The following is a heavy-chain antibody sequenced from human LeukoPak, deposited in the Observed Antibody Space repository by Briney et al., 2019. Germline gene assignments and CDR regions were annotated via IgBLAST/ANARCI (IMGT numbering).Heavy chain of an antibody. CDR2: IKEDGSEK. J-gene: IGHJ4*02. CDR1: GFSFSSYW. V-gene: IGHV3-7*01. Sequence: GGSLRLSCAASGFSFSSYWVNWVRQAPGKGLEWVANIKEDGSEKYYVDSVKGRFTISRDNAKNSLYLQMNSLRAEDTAVYYCARDGGAGYSSSWYEKSPVDYWGQGTLVTVSS. CDR3: ARDGGAGYSSSWYEKSPVDY. D-gene: IGHD6-13*01.